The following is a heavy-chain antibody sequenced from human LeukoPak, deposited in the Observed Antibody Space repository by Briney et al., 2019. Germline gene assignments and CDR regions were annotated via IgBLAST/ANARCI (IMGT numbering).Heavy chain of an antibody. J-gene: IGHJ4*02. V-gene: IGHV3-23*01. CDR3: AKVSGYYYDSSGYYWFDY. CDR1: GFTFSSYA. Sequence: PGGSLRLSCAASGFTFSSYAMSWVRQAPGKGLEWVSAISGSGGSTYYADSVKGRFTISRDNSKNTLYLQMNSLRAEDTAVYYCAKVSGYYYDSSGYYWFDYWGQRTLVTVSS. CDR2: ISGSGGST. D-gene: IGHD3-22*01.